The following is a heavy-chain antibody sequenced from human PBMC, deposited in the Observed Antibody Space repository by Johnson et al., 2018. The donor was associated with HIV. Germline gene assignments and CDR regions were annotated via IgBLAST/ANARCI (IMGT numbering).Heavy chain of an antibody. V-gene: IGHV3-30*03. J-gene: IGHJ3*02. CDR2: ISYDGSNK. D-gene: IGHD1-1*01. CDR3: TTDSSGGYAFDI. Sequence: QVKLVESGGGVVQPGRSLRLSCAASGFTFSSYGMHWVRQAPGKGLEWVAVISYDGSNKYYADSVKGRFTISRDNSKNTLYLQMNSLKTEDTALYYCTTDSSGGYAFDIWGQGTVVTVSS. CDR1: GFTFSSYG.